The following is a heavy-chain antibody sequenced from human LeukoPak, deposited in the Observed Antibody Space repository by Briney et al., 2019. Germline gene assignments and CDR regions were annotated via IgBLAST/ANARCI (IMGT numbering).Heavy chain of an antibody. CDR3: ARVSSSGPFGDY. CDR2: INPNSGGT. J-gene: IGHJ4*02. V-gene: IGHV1-2*02. D-gene: IGHD6-25*01. Sequence: ASVKVSCKASAYTFTGYYMHWVRHAPGQGLELMGWINPNSGGTNYAQKFQGRVTMTRDTSISTAYMELSRLRSDDTAVYYCARVSSSGPFGDYWGQGTLVTVSS. CDR1: AYTFTGYY.